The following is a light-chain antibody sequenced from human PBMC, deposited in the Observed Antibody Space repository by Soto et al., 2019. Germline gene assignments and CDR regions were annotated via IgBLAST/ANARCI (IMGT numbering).Light chain of an antibody. CDR1: QSISSL. CDR3: QQYSTYPWT. J-gene: IGKJ1*01. V-gene: IGKV1-5*03. Sequence: DIQMTQSPSTLSASVGDRVTITCRASQSISSLLAWYQQKPGKAPKLLIYKASSLGSGVPSGFSGSGSGTEFTLTISSLQPDDFATYYCQQYSTYPWTFGQGTKVEIK. CDR2: KAS.